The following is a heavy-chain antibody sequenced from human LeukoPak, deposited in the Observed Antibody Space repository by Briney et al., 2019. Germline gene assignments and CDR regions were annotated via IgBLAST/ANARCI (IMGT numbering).Heavy chain of an antibody. D-gene: IGHD3-22*01. V-gene: IGHV3-73*01. CDR2: IRSKANSYAT. CDR1: GFTFSGSA. Sequence: GGSLRLSCAASGFTFSGSAMHWVRQASGKGLEWVGRIRSKANSYATAYAASVKGRFTISRDDSKNTAYLQMNSLKTEDTAVYYCTRHTKDSSGYSPSYYYYGMDVWGQGTTVTVSS. J-gene: IGHJ6*02. CDR3: TRHTKDSSGYSPSYYYYGMDV.